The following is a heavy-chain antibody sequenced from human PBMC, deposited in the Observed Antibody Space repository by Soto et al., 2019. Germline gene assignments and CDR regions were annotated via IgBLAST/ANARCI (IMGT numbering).Heavy chain of an antibody. CDR1: GFTFSSNA. D-gene: IGHD2-2*01. Sequence: GGSLRLSCAASGFTFSSNAMSWVRQAPGKGLEWVSTISGSNGNTFYADSVKGRFTISRDISKNTLYLQMNSLGVEDTAVYYCAKRGYQLLSPKFYFDYWGQGTLVTVSS. V-gene: IGHV3-23*01. CDR3: AKRGYQLLSPKFYFDY. CDR2: ISGSNGNT. J-gene: IGHJ4*02.